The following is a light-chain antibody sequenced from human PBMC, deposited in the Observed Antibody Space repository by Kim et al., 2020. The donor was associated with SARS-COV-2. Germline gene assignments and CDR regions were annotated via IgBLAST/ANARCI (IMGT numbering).Light chain of an antibody. J-gene: IGLJ2*01. CDR2: EVS. CDR1: SVGAYKY. V-gene: IGLV2-8*01. CDR3: SSYAGSNNVV. Sequence: PGQSVTISCTGTSVGAYKYVSWYQQHPGKAPKVIIYEVSKRPSGVPDRFSGSKSGNTASLTVSGLQAEDEGDYHCSSYAGSNNVVFGGGTQLTVL.